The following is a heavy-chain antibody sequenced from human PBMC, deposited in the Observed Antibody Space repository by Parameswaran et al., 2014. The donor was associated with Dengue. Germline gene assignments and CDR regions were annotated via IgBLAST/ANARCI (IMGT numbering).Heavy chain of an antibody. J-gene: IGHJ4*02. D-gene: IGHD3-22*01. Sequence: RQPPGKGLEWVSAISGSGGSTYYADSVKGRFTISRDNSKNTLYLQMNSLRAEDTAVYYCAKDGRVVGGYYDSSGYYYWGQGTLVTVSS. CDR3: AKDGRVVGGYYDSSGYYY. V-gene: IGHV3-23*01. CDR2: ISGSGGST.